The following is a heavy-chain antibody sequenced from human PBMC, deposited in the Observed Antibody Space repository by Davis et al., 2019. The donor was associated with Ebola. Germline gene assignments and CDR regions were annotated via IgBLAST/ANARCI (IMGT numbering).Heavy chain of an antibody. J-gene: IGHJ4*02. CDR1: GWRGSSDS. D-gene: IGHD5-24*01. CDR2: VYRDGTT. CDR3: ARGDGYNFWDY. Sequence: GESLKISCAASGWRGSSDSMNWVRQAPGKGLEWVSVVYRDGTTYYSDSVKGRFTISRDISKNTLSLQMNSLRAEDTAVYYCARGDGYNFWDYWGQGTLVTVSS. V-gene: IGHV3-53*01.